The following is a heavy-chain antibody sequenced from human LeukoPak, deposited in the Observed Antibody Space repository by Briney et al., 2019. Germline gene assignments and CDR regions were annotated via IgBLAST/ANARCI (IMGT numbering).Heavy chain of an antibody. CDR1: GFTFSSYA. V-gene: IGHV3-23*01. D-gene: IGHD6-13*01. J-gene: IGHJ4*02. Sequence: PGGSLRLPCAASGFTFSSYAMSWVRQAPGKGLEWVSAISGSGGSKYYADSVKGRFTISRDNSKNTLYLQMNSLRAEDTAVYYCAKQSGSSRSYGFDYWGQGTLVTVSS. CDR3: AKQSGSSRSYGFDY. CDR2: ISGSGGSK.